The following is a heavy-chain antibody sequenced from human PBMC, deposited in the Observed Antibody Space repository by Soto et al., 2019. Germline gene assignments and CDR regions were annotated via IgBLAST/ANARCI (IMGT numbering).Heavy chain of an antibody. V-gene: IGHV3-23*01. Sequence: GGSLRLSCAASGFTFSGYAMSWVRQAPGKGLEWVSAISGSGGSTYYADSVKGRFTISRDNSKNTLYLQMNSLRAEDTAVYYCAKDIWIFGVSWFDPWGQGTLVTVSS. CDR3: AKDIWIFGVSWFDP. CDR1: GFTFSGYA. D-gene: IGHD3-3*01. CDR2: ISGSGGST. J-gene: IGHJ5*02.